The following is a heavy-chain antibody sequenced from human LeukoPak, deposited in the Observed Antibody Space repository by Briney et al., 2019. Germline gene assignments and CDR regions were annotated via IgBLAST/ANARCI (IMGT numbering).Heavy chain of an antibody. J-gene: IGHJ4*02. CDR1: GFTFSGYN. CDR2: ISWNSGSI. V-gene: IGHV3-9*01. Sequence: GGSLRLSCAGSGFTFSGYNMNWVRQAPGKGLEWVSGISWNSGSIGYADSVKGRFTISRDNAKNSLYLQMNSLRAEDTALYYCAKDNMATGTFDYWGQGTLVTVSS. D-gene: IGHD1-1*01. CDR3: AKDNMATGTFDY.